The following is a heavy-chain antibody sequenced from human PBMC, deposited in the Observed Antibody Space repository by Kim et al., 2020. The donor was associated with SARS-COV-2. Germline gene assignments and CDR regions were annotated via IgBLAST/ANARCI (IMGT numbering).Heavy chain of an antibody. D-gene: IGHD5-12*01. Sequence: SETLSLTCSVSGASISSLYWNWIRQPPGKGLEWIGYISNSGSTNYNPSLESRVTISKDTSKNQLSLKLTSVTAADTAVYYCARLSTIRHFEYWGQGTLVTISS. CDR1: GASISSLY. J-gene: IGHJ4*02. CDR3: ARLSTIRHFEY. CDR2: ISNSGST. V-gene: IGHV4-59*08.